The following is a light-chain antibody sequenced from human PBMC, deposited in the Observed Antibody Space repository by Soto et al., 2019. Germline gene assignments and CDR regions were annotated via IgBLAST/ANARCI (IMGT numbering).Light chain of an antibody. CDR3: QEYNTYSRT. CDR2: KAS. Sequence: DIQMTQSPSTLSASLGDRVTITCGASQSISSWLAWYQQKPGKAPNLLIYKASSLESGVPSRFRGSGSGTEFTLTISSLQPDDFEPYYCQEYNTYSRTFGQGTKVDNK. CDR1: QSISSW. V-gene: IGKV1-5*03. J-gene: IGKJ1*01.